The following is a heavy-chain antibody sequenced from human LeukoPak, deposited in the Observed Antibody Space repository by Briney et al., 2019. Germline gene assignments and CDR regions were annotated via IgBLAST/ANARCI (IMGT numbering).Heavy chain of an antibody. CDR3: ARDGKDYGGNDY. J-gene: IGHJ4*02. CDR1: GFTFSSYS. V-gene: IGHV3-21*04. CDR2: ISSSSSYI. Sequence: PWGSLRLSCAASGFTFSSYSMNWVRQAPGKGLEWVSSISSSSSYIYYADSVKGRFTISRDNAKNSLYLQMNSLRAEDTAVYYCARDGKDYGGNDYWGQGTLVTVSS. D-gene: IGHD4-23*01.